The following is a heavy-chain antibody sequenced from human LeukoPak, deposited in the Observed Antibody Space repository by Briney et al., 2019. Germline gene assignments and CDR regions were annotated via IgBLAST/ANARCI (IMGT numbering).Heavy chain of an antibody. V-gene: IGHV3-11*04. CDR2: IIYDGGTI. Sequence: GALRLSCAAAGCTFSNYYMNWMRQPPGKGREGWIYIIYDGGTINYADSVKGRFTISRDNAKNSPYLQMNSLRAEDTAVYYCATELNDFGDFFFDYWGQGTLVTVSS. CDR1: GCTFSNYY. J-gene: IGHJ4*02. D-gene: IGHD4-17*01. CDR3: ATELNDFGDFFFDY.